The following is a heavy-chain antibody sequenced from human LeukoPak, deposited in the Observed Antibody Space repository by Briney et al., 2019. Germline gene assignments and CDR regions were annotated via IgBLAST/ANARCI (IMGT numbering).Heavy chain of an antibody. V-gene: IGHV4-4*02. Sequence: SETLSLTCAVSGGSISSSNWWSWVRQPPGKGLEWIGEIYHSGSTNYNPSLKSRVTISVDKSKNQFSPKLSSVTAADTAVYYCARGDNDCSNTSCYTDPWAGTTNNWFDPWGQGTLVTVSS. D-gene: IGHD2-2*02. J-gene: IGHJ5*02. CDR1: GGSISSSNW. CDR3: ARGDNDCSNTSCYTDPWAGTTNNWFDP. CDR2: IYHSGST.